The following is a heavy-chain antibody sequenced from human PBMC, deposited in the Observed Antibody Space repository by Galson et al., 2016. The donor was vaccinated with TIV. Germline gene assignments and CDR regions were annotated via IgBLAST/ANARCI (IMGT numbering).Heavy chain of an antibody. CDR2: IDWNSANI. CDR3: ARACMGGDSNPIDY. J-gene: IGHJ4*02. Sequence: SLRLSCAVSGFIFDDYGMHWVRQPPGKGLEWVSGIDWNSANIVYADSVKGRFTISKDNAKNSLYLQMNSLTTEDTAFYFCARACMGGDSNPIDYWGQGILVTVPS. CDR1: GFIFDDYG. D-gene: IGHD4-11*01. V-gene: IGHV3-9*01.